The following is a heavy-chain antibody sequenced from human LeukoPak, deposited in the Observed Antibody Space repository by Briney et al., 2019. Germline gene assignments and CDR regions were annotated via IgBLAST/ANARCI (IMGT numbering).Heavy chain of an antibody. J-gene: IGHJ4*02. CDR3: AKWAYGSGTLVDY. CDR1: GFTFSSYA. CDR2: IYSGGST. V-gene: IGHV3-23*03. D-gene: IGHD3-10*01. Sequence: GGSLRLSCAASGFTFSSYAMSWVRQAPGKGLAWVSVIYSGGSTYYADSVKGRFTISRVNSKNTLYLQMNSLRAEDTAVYYCAKWAYGSGTLVDYWGQGTLVTVSS.